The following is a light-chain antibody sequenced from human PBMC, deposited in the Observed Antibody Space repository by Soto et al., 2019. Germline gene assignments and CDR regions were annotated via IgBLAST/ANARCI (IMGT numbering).Light chain of an antibody. J-gene: IGLJ2*01. CDR1: SSDVGGYNY. V-gene: IGLV2-11*01. Sequence: QSALTQPRSVSGSPGQSVTISCTGTSSDVGGYNYVSWYQQHPGKAPKLMIYDVSKRPSGVPDRFSGSKSGNTASLTISGLQAEVEADYYCCSYAGNKGVVFGGGTKLTVL. CDR2: DVS. CDR3: CSYAGNKGVV.